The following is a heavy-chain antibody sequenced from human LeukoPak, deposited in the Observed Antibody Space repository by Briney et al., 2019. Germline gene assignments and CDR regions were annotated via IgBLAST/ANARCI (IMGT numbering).Heavy chain of an antibody. CDR1: GFTFSSYG. J-gene: IGHJ4*02. V-gene: IGHV3-30*02. CDR3: ATTPQYYYDSSPATDY. Sequence: GGSLRLSCAASGFTFSSYGMHWARQAPGKGLEWVAFIRYDGSNKYYADSVKGRFTISRDNSKNTLYLQMNSLRAEDTAVYYCATTPQYYYDSSPATDYWGQGTLVTVSS. CDR2: IRYDGSNK. D-gene: IGHD3-22*01.